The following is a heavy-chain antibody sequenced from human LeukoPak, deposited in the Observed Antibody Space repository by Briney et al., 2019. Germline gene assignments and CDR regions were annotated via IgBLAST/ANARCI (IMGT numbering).Heavy chain of an antibody. J-gene: IGHJ4*02. CDR1: GFTVSSNY. D-gene: IGHD6-13*01. CDR3: ARATGSSWYSYYFDY. Sequence: GGSLRLSCAASGFTVSSNYMSWVRQTPGKGLEWVSVIYSGGSTYYADSVKGRFTISRDNSKNTLYLQMNSLRAEDTAVYYCARATGSSWYSYYFDYWGQGTLVTVSS. CDR2: IYSGGST. V-gene: IGHV3-66*01.